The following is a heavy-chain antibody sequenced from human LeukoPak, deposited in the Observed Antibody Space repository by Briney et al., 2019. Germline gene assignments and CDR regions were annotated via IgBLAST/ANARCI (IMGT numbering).Heavy chain of an antibody. Sequence: PSETLSLTCTGSGGSISSGSYYWSWIRQPPGKGLEWIGYIYHSGSTYYNPSLKSRVTISVDRSKNQFSLKLSSVTAADTAVYYCAREGHAVDTAMVDYWGQGTLVTVSS. CDR1: GGSISSGSYY. J-gene: IGHJ4*02. CDR3: AREGHAVDTAMVDY. D-gene: IGHD5-18*01. CDR2: IYHSGST. V-gene: IGHV4-30-2*01.